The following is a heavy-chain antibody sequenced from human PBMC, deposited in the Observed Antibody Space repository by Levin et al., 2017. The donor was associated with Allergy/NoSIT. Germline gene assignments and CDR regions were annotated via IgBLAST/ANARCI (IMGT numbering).Heavy chain of an antibody. V-gene: IGHV3-30*04. J-gene: IGHJ4*02. CDR3: ARGGDYDSPRNIDY. CDR1: GFTFSSYA. D-gene: IGHD3-22*01. CDR2: ISYDGSNK. Sequence: LSLPCAASGFTFSSYAMHWVRQAPGKGLEWVAVISYDGSNKYYADSVKGRFTISRDNSKNTLYLQMNSLRAEDTAVYYCARGGDYDSPRNIDYWGQGTLVTVSS.